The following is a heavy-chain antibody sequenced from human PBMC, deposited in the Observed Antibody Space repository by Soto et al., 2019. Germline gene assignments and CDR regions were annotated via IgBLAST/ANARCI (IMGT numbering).Heavy chain of an antibody. J-gene: IGHJ4*02. CDR2: IYYSGST. Sequence: QVQLQESGPGLVKPSQTLSLTCTVSGGSISSGGYYWSWIRQHPGKGLEWIGYIYYSGSTYYNPSRKSRVTIAVATSKNQFALKLSSVTAADTAVYYCARDGGQWLSYWGQGTLVTVSS. V-gene: IGHV4-31*03. CDR1: GGSISSGGYY. D-gene: IGHD6-19*01. CDR3: ARDGGQWLSY.